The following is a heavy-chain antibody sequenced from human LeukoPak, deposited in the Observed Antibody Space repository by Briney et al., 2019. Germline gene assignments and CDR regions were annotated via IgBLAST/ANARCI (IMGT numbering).Heavy chain of an antibody. CDR2: ISGSGGST. V-gene: IGHV3-23*01. D-gene: IGHD2-2*01. J-gene: IGHJ5*02. Sequence: QSGGSLRLSCAASGFTFSSYGMSWVRQAPGKGLEWVSAISGSGGSTYYADSVKGRFTISRDNSKNTLYLQMNSLRAEDTAVYYCAKDRGIVVVPAAANWFDPWGQGTLVTVSS. CDR3: AKDRGIVVVPAAANWFDP. CDR1: GFTFSSYG.